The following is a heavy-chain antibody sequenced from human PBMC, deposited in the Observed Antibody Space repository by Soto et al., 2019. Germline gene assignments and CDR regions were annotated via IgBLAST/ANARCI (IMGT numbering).Heavy chain of an antibody. Sequence: SGLTFSSYAMHWVRQAPGKGLEYVSGISSNGGSTHYADSVKGRFTISRDSSKNAVSLEMTSLRAEDTAVYYCAKGGRQWLVTSDFNYWGQGALVTVSS. CDR3: AKGGRQWLVTSDFNY. CDR2: ISSNGGST. V-gene: IGHV3-64*04. J-gene: IGHJ4*02. CDR1: GLTFSSYA. D-gene: IGHD6-19*01.